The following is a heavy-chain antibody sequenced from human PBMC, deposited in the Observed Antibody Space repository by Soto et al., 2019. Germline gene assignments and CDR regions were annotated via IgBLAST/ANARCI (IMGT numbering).Heavy chain of an antibody. CDR1: GFTFSSYS. V-gene: IGHV3-48*02. J-gene: IGHJ3*01. CDR3: ARVLYYYDSSGHLCAFAC. Sequence: GRSLRLSFAASGFTFSSYSMNWVRQAPGKGLERVSYVSSSSSTIYYADSVKGRFTISRDNAKNSLYLQMNSLRDEDTAVYYCARVLYYYDSSGHLCAFACWGQGTMVTVSS. CDR2: VSSSSSTI. D-gene: IGHD3-22*01.